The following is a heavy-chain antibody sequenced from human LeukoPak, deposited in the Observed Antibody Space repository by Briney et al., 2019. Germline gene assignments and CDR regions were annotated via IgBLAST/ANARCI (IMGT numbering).Heavy chain of an antibody. Sequence: GGSLRLSCAASGFTFSNHWMSWVRQAPGKGLEWVADIKQGGSEKNYVDSVKGRFTISRDDAKNSLYLEMNSLRAEDTAVYYCARRAKYYFDYWGQGTLVTVSS. J-gene: IGHJ4*02. V-gene: IGHV3-7*01. CDR1: GFTFSNHW. CDR3: ARRAKYYFDY. CDR2: IKQGGSEK.